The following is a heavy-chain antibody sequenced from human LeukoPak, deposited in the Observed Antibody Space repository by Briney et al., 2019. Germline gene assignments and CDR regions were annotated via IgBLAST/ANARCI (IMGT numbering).Heavy chain of an antibody. J-gene: IGHJ6*04. CDR3: ARVRYCSGGSCYSGVLGCYYYGMDV. CDR1: GFTFSSYA. D-gene: IGHD2-15*01. CDR2: ISYDGSNK. Sequence: GRSLRLSCAASGFTFSSYAMHWVRQAPGKGLEWVAVISYDGSNKYYADSVKGRFTISRDNSKNTLYLQMNSLRAEDTAVYYCARVRYCSGGSCYSGVLGCYYYGMDVWGKGTTVTVSS. V-gene: IGHV3-30*04.